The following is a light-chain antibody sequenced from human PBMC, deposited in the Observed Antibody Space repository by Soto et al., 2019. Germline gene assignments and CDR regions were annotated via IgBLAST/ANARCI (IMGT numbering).Light chain of an antibody. CDR3: QQYNNYLTWT. J-gene: IGKJ1*01. V-gene: IGKV1-5*01. Sequence: DIQMTQYPSTLSASVGDRVTITCRASQSISKWLAWYQQKPGKAPKVLIYDASILESGVPTRFSGSGSGTEFPLTISSLQPDDFATYYCQQYNNYLTWTFGQGTKVEIK. CDR1: QSISKW. CDR2: DAS.